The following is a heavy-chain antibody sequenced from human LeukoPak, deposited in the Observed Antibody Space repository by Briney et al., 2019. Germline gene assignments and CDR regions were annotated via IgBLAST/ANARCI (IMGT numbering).Heavy chain of an antibody. CDR3: ANRPTAGRDDFDI. Sequence: GGSLRLSCAASGFTFSSYAISWVRQAPGKGLEWVSVISGNGGSTYYADSVKGRFTISRDNSKNTLYLQMNSLRAEDTAVYYCANRPTAGRDDFDIWGQGTMVAVSS. CDR2: ISGNGGST. J-gene: IGHJ3*02. V-gene: IGHV3-23*01. CDR1: GFTFSSYA.